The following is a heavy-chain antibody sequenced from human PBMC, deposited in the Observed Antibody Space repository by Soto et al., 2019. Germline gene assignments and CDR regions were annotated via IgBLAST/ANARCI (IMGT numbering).Heavy chain of an antibody. V-gene: IGHV3-23*01. CDR2: ISGSGVST. Sequence: EVQLLESGGGLVQPGGSLRLSCAASGFTFSSYAMSWVRQAPGKGLEWVSAISGSGVSTYYAESVMGRFTISRDNSKNTLYLQRNSLRAEDTAVYYCAKEAGYSRGWSPFDYWRQGTPVTVSS. J-gene: IGHJ4*02. D-gene: IGHD6-19*01. CDR3: AKEAGYSRGWSPFDY. CDR1: GFTFSSYA.